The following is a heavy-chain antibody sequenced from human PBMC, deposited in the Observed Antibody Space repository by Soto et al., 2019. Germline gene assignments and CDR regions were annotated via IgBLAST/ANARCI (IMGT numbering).Heavy chain of an antibody. Sequence: SETLSLICAVYGGSSSGYYCSWIRHPPGKGLEWIGEINHSGSTNYNPSLKSRVTISVDTSKNQFSLKLSSVTAADTAVYYCARGGIPPYSSTWYGYFQHWGQGTLVTVSS. CDR2: INHSGST. CDR3: ARGGIPPYSSTWYGYFQH. V-gene: IGHV4-34*01. D-gene: IGHD6-13*01. CDR1: GGSSSGYY. J-gene: IGHJ1*01.